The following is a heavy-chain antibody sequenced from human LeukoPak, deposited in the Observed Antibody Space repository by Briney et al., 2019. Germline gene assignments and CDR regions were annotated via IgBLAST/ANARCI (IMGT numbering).Heavy chain of an antibody. D-gene: IGHD6-13*01. Sequence: ASVKVSCKASGYTFTSYGISWVRQAPGQGLEWMGWISAYTANTNYAQKLQGRVTMTTDTSTSTAYMELRSLRSDDTAVYYCARDRAVAAAGPLLDYWGQGTLVTVSS. V-gene: IGHV1-18*01. CDR1: GYTFTSYG. J-gene: IGHJ4*02. CDR3: ARDRAVAAAGPLLDY. CDR2: ISAYTANT.